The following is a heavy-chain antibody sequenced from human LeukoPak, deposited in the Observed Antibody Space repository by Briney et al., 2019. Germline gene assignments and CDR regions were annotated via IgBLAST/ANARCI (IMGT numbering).Heavy chain of an antibody. V-gene: IGHV3-21*01. CDR2: ISSSSSYI. CDR3: SKDLTSDFGGDLDP. J-gene: IGHJ5*02. Sequence: GGSLRLSCAASGFTFSSYAMHWVRQAPGKGLEWVSSISSSSSYIYYADSVKGRFTISRDNAKNSLYLQMNSLRAEDTAVYYCSKDLTSDFGGDLDPWGQGTLVTVSS. D-gene: IGHD3-10*01. CDR1: GFTFSSYA.